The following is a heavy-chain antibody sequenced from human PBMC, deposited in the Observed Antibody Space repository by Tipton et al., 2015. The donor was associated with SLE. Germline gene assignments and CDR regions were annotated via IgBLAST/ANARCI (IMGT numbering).Heavy chain of an antibody. J-gene: IGHJ4*02. CDR1: GFTFRSYA. D-gene: IGHD3-3*01. V-gene: IGHV3-23*04. Sequence: VQLVQSGGGLVQPGGSLRLSCAASGFTFRSYALSWVRQAPGKGLEWVSTLSGSTGRTYYADSVRGRFTISRDNSKNTLFLQMNSLRAEDTAVYYCAKNRYGDFWSGYADYWGQGTLVTVSS. CDR2: LSGSTGRT. CDR3: AKNRYGDFWSGYADY.